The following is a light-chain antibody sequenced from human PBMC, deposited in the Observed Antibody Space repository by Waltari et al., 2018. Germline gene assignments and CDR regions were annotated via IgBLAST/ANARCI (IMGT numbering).Light chain of an antibody. V-gene: IGKV4-1*01. CDR3: HQYQGSPLT. J-gene: IGKJ4*01. CDR2: WAS. CDR1: QNIFVSSNNKNY. Sequence: DIMMTQSPDSLAVSLGERATINCKSSQNIFVSSNNKNYLAWYQQKPGQPPKLLIYWASTRQSGVPDRFSGSGSGTDFTLTISSLQAEDVAVYYCHQYQGSPLTFGGGTKVEIK.